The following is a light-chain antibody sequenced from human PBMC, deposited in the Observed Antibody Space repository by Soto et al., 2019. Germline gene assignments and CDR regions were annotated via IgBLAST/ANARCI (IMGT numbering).Light chain of an antibody. J-gene: IGKJ1*01. CDR3: QQYNTYLPT. CDR2: KAS. V-gene: IGKV1-5*03. Sequence: DIQMTQSPSTLSASVGDRVTMTCRASQSINSWLAWYQQKPLKAPKLLIYKASTLESGVPSRFSGSESGTEFTLTINRLQPDDFATYYCQQYNTYLPTFGQGTKVEI. CDR1: QSINSW.